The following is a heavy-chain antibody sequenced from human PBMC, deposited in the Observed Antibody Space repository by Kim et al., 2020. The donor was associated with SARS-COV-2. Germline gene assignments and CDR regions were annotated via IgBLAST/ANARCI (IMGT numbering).Heavy chain of an antibody. CDR2: GGT. J-gene: IGHJ4*02. V-gene: IGHV1-2*02. CDR3: ARSSLLDFDY. Sequence: GGTHYAQKFQGRVNMTRDTSIRPVYLELTSLRSDDTAVYYCARSSLLDFDYWGQGTLVTVSS. D-gene: IGHD3-16*02.